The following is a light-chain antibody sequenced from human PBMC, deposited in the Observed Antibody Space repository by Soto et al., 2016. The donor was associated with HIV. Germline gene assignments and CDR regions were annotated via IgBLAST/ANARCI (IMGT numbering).Light chain of an antibody. CDR3: QVWDSDSEYV. V-gene: IGLV3-21*01. CDR1: NIEDKN. J-gene: IGLJ1*01. CDR2: NDN. Sequence: SYELTQPPSLSVAPGETARITCGGDNIEDKNVHWYQQKPGQAPVLVVYNDNNRPSGIPERFSGSNSGNMATPTISRVEAGDDADYFCQVWDSDSEYVFGSGTMLTVL.